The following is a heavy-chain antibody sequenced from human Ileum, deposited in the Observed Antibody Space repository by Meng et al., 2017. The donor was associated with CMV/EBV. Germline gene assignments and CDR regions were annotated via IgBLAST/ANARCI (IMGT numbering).Heavy chain of an antibody. D-gene: IGHD2-15*01. Sequence: GGSLRLSCAASGFTFSNYAMTWVRQAPGKGLEWVSTIYSGDSKTYYADSVKGRFTISRENSKNTLCLQMNSLRAEDTAVYYCAKLVAGYCGGGYCYFDFWGQGTLVTVSS. J-gene: IGHJ4*02. CDR2: IYSGDSKT. CDR1: GFTFSNYA. V-gene: IGHV3-23*03. CDR3: AKLVAGYCGGGYCYFDF.